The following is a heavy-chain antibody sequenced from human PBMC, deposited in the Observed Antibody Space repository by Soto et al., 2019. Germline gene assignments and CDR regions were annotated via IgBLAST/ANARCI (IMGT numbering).Heavy chain of an antibody. CDR1: GFTFSSYA. CDR2: ISGSGGST. V-gene: IGHV3-23*01. Sequence: EVQLLESGGGLVQPGGSLRLSCAASGFTFSSYAMSGVRQAPGKGLEWVSAISGSGGSTYYADSVKGRFTISRDNSKNTLYLQMNSLRAEDTAVYYCAKAGRGGSYYYYMDVWGKGTTVTVSS. J-gene: IGHJ6*03. CDR3: AKAGRGGSYYYYMDV. D-gene: IGHD1-1*01.